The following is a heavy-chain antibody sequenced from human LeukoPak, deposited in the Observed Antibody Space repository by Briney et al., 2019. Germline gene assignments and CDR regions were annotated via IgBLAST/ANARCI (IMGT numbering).Heavy chain of an antibody. CDR1: GYTFTSYY. J-gene: IGHJ2*01. CDR3: ARDWRYYDSSGYAIGYFDL. Sequence: VSVKVSCKASGYTFTSYYMHWVRQAPGQGLEWMGIINPSGGSTSYAQKFQGRVTMTRDTSTSTVYMELSSLRSEDTAVYYCARDWRYYDSSGYAIGYFDLWGRGTLVTVSS. D-gene: IGHD3-22*01. CDR2: INPSGGST. V-gene: IGHV1-46*01.